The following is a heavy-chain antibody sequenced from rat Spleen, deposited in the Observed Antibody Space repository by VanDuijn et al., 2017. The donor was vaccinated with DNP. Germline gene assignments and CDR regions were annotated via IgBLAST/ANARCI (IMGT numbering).Heavy chain of an antibody. CDR2: ISYEGSST. J-gene: IGHJ3*01. V-gene: IGHV5-22*01. Sequence: EVQLVESGGDLVQPGRSLKLSCAASGFTFSDYYMAWVRQAPKKGLEWVASISYEGSSTYYGDSVKGRFTISRDNAKSTLYLQMNSLRSEDTATYYCARPQRYSSLGWFAYWGQGTLVTVSS. CDR1: GFTFSDYY. CDR3: ARPQRYSSLGWFAY. D-gene: IGHD1-2*01.